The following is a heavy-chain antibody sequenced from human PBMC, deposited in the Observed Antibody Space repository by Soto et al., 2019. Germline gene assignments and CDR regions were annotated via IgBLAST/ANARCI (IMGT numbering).Heavy chain of an antibody. CDR3: ARGRVDGGELDL. CDR1: GFTFRTYG. V-gene: IGHV3-33*01. D-gene: IGHD1-26*01. J-gene: IGHJ4*02. CDR2: IWYDASNK. Sequence: VQLVESGGGVVQPGRSLRLSCAACGFTFRTYGMYWVRQAPGKGLEWVAVIWYDASNKYYADSVKGRFTISRDNSENTLYLQMNSLRAEDTAVYYCARGRVDGGELDLWGQGTLVTVSS.